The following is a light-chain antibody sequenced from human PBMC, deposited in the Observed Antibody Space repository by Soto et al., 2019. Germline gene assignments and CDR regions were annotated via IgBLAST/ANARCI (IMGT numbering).Light chain of an antibody. CDR2: DAS. CDR3: QKYNTWPHT. V-gene: IGKV3-15*01. J-gene: IGKJ2*01. Sequence: EIVMTQSPATLSVTPGERATLSCRASQTVSINLAWYQQKPGQAPRLLIFDASTRATGIPARFSGSGSGTEFTLTISSLQSEDFAVYYCQKYNTWPHTFGQGTKLEI. CDR1: QTVSIN.